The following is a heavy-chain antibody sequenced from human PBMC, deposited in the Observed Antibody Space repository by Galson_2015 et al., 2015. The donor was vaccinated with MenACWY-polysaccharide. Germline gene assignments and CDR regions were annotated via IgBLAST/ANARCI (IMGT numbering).Heavy chain of an antibody. D-gene: IGHD5-24*01. CDR1: GDSIGSYY. CDR2: TFYSGDT. V-gene: IGHV4-59*01. Sequence: ETLSLTCTVSGDSIGSYYWTWIRPPPGQGLEWIGYTFYSGDTNYNPSLKSRVTISVDTSKRQFSLNLTSVTAADTAVYYCARARRQMAVTWGQGTLVIVSS. J-gene: IGHJ5*02. CDR3: ARARRQMAVT.